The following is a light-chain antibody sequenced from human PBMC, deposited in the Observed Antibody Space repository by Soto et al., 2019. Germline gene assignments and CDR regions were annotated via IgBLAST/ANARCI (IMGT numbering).Light chain of an antibody. V-gene: IGLV1-40*01. J-gene: IGLJ1*01. CDR1: SSNIGAGYD. Sequence: QSVLTQPPSVSGAPGQRVTISCTGSSSNIGAGYDVPWYQQLPGTAPKLLIYGNSNRPSGVPDRFSGSKSGTSASLAITGIQAEDEADYYCQSYDSSLSGYVFRTGTKLTVL. CDR3: QSYDSSLSGYV. CDR2: GNS.